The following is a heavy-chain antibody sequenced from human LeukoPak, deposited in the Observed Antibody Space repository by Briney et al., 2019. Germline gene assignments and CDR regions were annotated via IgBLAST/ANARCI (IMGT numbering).Heavy chain of an antibody. CDR3: ATERQLVRSFDY. Sequence: ASVKVSCKASGYTFTSYAMHWVRQAPGQRLEWMGWINAGNGNTKYSQKFQGRVTITRDTSASTAYMELSSLRSEDTAVYYCATERQLVRSFDYWGQGILVTVSS. CDR2: INAGNGNT. V-gene: IGHV1-3*01. D-gene: IGHD6-13*01. CDR1: GYTFTSYA. J-gene: IGHJ4*02.